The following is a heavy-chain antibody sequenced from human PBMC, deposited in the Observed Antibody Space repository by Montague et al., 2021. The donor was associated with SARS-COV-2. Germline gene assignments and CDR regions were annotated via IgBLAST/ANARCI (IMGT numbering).Heavy chain of an antibody. CDR2: ISYDGNKR. J-gene: IGHJ4*02. Sequence: SLRLSCAASRFTFNDYAMHWVRQTPGKGLEWVAVISYDGNKRYYADSVRGRFTISRDNSKSTVYLQMNSLRAEDTAVFYCAEVGPTTGGFDHWGQGTLVIVSS. CDR3: AEVGPTTGGFDH. CDR1: RFTFNDYA. D-gene: IGHD1-26*01. V-gene: IGHV3-30*04.